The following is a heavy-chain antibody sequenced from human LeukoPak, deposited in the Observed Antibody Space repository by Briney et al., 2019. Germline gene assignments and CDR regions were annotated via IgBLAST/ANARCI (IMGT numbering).Heavy chain of an antibody. J-gene: IGHJ4*02. D-gene: IGHD1-26*01. CDR2: IWYDGRNK. CDR1: GFTFSSYG. V-gene: IGHV3-33*01. Sequence: GGSLRLSCAASGFTFSSYGMHWVRQAPGKGLEGVAVIWYDGRNKYYADSVKGRFTISRDNSKNTLYLQMNSLRAEDTAVYYCARDRGGGSYLYFDYWGQGTLVTVSS. CDR3: ARDRGGGSYLYFDY.